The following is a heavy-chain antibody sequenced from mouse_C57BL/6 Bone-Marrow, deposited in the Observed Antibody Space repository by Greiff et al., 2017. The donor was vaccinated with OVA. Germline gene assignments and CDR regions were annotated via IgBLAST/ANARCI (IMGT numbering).Heavy chain of an antibody. D-gene: IGHD2-5*01. CDR1: GFTFSDYG. J-gene: IGHJ3*01. CDR3: ERGDYSTRFAY. Sequence: EVQGVESGGGLVQPGGSLKLSCAASGFTFSDYGMAWVRQAPRKGPEWVAFISNLAYSIYYADTVTGRFTISRENAKNTLYLEMSSLRSEDTAMYYCERGDYSTRFAYWGQGTLVTVSA. V-gene: IGHV5-15*01. CDR2: ISNLAYSI.